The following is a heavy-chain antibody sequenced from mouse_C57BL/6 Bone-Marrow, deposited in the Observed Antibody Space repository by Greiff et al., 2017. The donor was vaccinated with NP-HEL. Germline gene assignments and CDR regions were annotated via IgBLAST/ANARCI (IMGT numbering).Heavy chain of an antibody. V-gene: IGHV14-1*01. CDR1: GFNIKDYY. D-gene: IGHD1-3*01. CDR3: TTYNYDGNYYYAMDY. Sequence: EVQLQQSGAELVRPGASVKLSCTASGFNIKDYYMHWVKQRPEQGLEWIGRIDPEDGDTEYAPKFQGKATMTADTSSNTASLQLSSLTSEDTAVYYCTTYNYDGNYYYAMDYWGQGTSVTVSS. J-gene: IGHJ4*01. CDR2: IDPEDGDT.